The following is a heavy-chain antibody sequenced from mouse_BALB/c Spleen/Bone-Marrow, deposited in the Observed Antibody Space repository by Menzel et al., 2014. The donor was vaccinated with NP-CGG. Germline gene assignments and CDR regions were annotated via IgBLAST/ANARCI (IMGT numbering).Heavy chain of an antibody. Sequence: QVQLQQSGAELVKPGASVKLSCKASGYTSTSYCMHWVKQRPGQGLEWIGEMDPNTGRTDYNKKFKSQVSLTVDKSSSTAYMHLSSLTSEDSAVYYCARINGYDYWGQGTTLTVSS. V-gene: IGHV1S81*02. D-gene: IGHD2-2*01. CDR3: ARINGYDY. CDR2: MDPNTGRT. J-gene: IGHJ2*01. CDR1: GYTSTSYC.